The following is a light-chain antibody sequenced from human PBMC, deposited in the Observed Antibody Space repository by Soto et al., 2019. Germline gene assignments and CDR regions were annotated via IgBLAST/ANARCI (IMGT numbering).Light chain of an antibody. CDR3: AAWDDSLNGVA. CDR1: SSNIGSNI. V-gene: IGLV1-44*01. J-gene: IGLJ2*01. CDR2: SNV. Sequence: QSVLTQAPSVSGTPGQRVTISCSGSSSNIGSNIVNWYQHLPGTAPKLLIYSNVRRPSGVPDRFSASKSATSAPLAISGLQSEDEADYYCAAWDDSLNGVAFGGGTKLTVL.